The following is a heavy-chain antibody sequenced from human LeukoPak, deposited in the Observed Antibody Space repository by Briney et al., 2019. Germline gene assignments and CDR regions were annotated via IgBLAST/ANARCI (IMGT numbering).Heavy chain of an antibody. V-gene: IGHV1-69*13. CDR1: GGTFSSYA. D-gene: IGHD3-10*01. J-gene: IGHJ4*02. CDR2: IIPIFGTA. Sequence: ASVKVSCKASGGTFSSYAISWVRQAPGQGLEWMGGIIPIFGTANYAQKFQGRVTITADESTSTAYMELSSLRSEDTAVYYCAREGFYGRELFPAFDYWGQGTLVTVSP. CDR3: AREGFYGRELFPAFDY.